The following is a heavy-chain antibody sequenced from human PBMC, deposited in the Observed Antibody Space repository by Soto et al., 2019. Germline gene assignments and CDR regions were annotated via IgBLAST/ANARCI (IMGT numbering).Heavy chain of an antibody. V-gene: IGHV4-59*01. CDR2: IYHSGST. CDR3: ARQRRGGYWFAP. CDR1: GGSISHYH. Sequence: PSETLSLTCTISGGSISHYHWSWIRQPPGKGLEWIGYIYHSGSTTYKPSLKSRVTISADTSKNQFSLKLNSVTTADTALYYCARQRRGGYWFAPWGQGTPVTVSS. J-gene: IGHJ5*02.